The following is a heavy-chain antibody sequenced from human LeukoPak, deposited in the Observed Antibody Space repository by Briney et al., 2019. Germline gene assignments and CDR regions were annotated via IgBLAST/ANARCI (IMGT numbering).Heavy chain of an antibody. D-gene: IGHD6-13*01. J-gene: IGHJ4*02. CDR2: IYYSGST. V-gene: IGHV4-30-4*01. CDR3: ARDLIAAAGTGKFDY. Sequence: SQTLSLTCTVSGGSISSGDYYWSWIRQPPGKGLEWIGYIYYSGSTYYNPSLKSRVTISVDTSKNQFSLKLSSVTAADTAVYYCARDLIAAAGTGKFDYWGQGTLVTVSS. CDR1: GGSISSGDYY.